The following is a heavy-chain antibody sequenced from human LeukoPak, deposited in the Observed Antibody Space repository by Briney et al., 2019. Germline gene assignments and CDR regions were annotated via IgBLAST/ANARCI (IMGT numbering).Heavy chain of an antibody. CDR2: IYTSGST. CDR3: ARAPRMAKLYFDY. V-gene: IGHV4-61*02. D-gene: IGHD5-24*01. Sequence: SETLSLTCTVSGGSISSGSYYWSWIRQPAGKGLEWIGRIYTSGSTNYNPSLKSRVTISVDTSKNQFTLKLSSVTAADTAVYYCARAPRMAKLYFDYWGQGTLVTVSS. J-gene: IGHJ4*02. CDR1: GGSISSGSYY.